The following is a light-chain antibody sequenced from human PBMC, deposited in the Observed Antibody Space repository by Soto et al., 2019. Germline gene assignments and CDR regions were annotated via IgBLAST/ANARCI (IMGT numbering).Light chain of an antibody. CDR1: QSISTH. CDR2: GAS. Sequence: IQMSQSPSSLSASVGDRVTVTCRASQSISTHLNWYQQKPGKAPNLLIYGASNLHSGVPSRFSGSGSGTNFTLTISSLQPEDFATYYCQEANSFPITSGQGTRLEIK. V-gene: IGKV1-39*01. CDR3: QEANSFPIT. J-gene: IGKJ5*01.